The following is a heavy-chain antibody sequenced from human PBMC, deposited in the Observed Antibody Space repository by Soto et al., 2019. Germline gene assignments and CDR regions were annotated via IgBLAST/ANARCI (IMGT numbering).Heavy chain of an antibody. CDR1: GLTFNSNA. J-gene: IGHJ4*02. V-gene: IGHV3-23*01. Sequence: GGSLKLSCAASGLTFNSNAMSWVRQASETGMEWVSAISGSGGSTYYADSVKGRFTISRDNSKNTLYLQMNSLRAEDTAVYYCAKDIRNSGYDSYWGQGTLVTVSS. D-gene: IGHD5-12*01. CDR2: ISGSGGST. CDR3: AKDIRNSGYDSY.